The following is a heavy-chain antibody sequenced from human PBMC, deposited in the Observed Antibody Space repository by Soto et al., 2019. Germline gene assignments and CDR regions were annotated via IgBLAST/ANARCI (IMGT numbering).Heavy chain of an antibody. D-gene: IGHD3-10*01. CDR2: VYYTGST. Sequence: SETLSLTCTVSGGSISNFYWSWIRQPPGKGLEWIGCVYYTGSTSYNPSLKRRVTISADTSKDQFSLKLNSVTAADTAVYYCARHPHDALLWFGIDFDYWGQGTLVTVAS. CDR1: GGSISNFY. V-gene: IGHV4-59*08. CDR3: ARHPHDALLWFGIDFDY. J-gene: IGHJ4*02.